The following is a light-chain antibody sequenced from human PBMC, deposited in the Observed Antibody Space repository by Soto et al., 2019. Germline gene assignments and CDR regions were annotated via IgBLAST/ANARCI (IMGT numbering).Light chain of an antibody. CDR3: SSYTVRSTLI. V-gene: IGLV2-14*01. Sequence: QSALTQPASVSGSPGQSITISCTGTGSDVGGYNYVSWYQQHPGKAPKLIIYEVTNRPSGVSYRFSGSKAGNTASLTISGLQAEDEADYYCSSYTVRSTLIFGGGTQLTVL. CDR2: EVT. CDR1: GSDVGGYNY. J-gene: IGLJ2*01.